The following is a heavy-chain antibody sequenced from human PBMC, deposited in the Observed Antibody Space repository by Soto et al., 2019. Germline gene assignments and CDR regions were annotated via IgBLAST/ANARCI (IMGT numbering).Heavy chain of an antibody. CDR1: GFTFSDYY. J-gene: IGHJ4*02. D-gene: IGHD2-8*01. Sequence: PGGSLRLSCGASGFTFSDYYMSWIRQAPGKGLEWVSYISSSGSTIYYADAVKGRFTISRDNAKNSLYLQMNSLRAEDPAVYYCGKMAPPIAYWGQGTLVPVSS. CDR3: GKMAPPIAY. CDR2: ISSSGSTI. V-gene: IGHV3-11*01.